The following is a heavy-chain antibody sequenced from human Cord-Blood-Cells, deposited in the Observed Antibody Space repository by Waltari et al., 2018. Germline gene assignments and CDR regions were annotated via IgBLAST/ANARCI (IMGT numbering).Heavy chain of an antibody. CDR2: IYYSGST. D-gene: IGHD4-4*01. J-gene: IGHJ2*01. Sequence: QVQLQESGPGLVKPSETLSLTCTVSGGSISSYYWSWIRQPPGKGLEWIGYIYYSGSTNYNPSLKSRVTISVDTSKNQFSLKLSSVTAADTAVYYCAREVYSNPYWYFDLWGRGTLVTVSS. CDR3: AREVYSNPYWYFDL. CDR1: GGSISSYY. V-gene: IGHV4-59*01.